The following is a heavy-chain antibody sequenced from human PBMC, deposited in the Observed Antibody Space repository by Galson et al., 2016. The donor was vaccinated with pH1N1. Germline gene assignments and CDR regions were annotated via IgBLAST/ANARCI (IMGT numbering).Heavy chain of an antibody. CDR3: AGRRILDCSGGSCYLDS. CDR2: ISTYTGNA. Sequence: SVKVSCKASGYTFTTYGINWVRQAPGQGLEWMGWISTYTGNAKYAQKFQGRLTLTTDPFTNIAYMDLGSLTSDDTATYFCAGRRILDCSGGSCYLDSWGQGTLVTVSS. CDR1: GYTFTTYG. V-gene: IGHV1-18*01. J-gene: IGHJ4*02. D-gene: IGHD2-15*01.